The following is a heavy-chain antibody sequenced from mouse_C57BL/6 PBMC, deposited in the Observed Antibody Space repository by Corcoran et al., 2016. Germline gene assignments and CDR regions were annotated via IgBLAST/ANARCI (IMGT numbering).Heavy chain of an antibody. CDR3: ARGGYYGNYFDY. J-gene: IGHJ2*01. CDR2: IYPGDGDT. V-gene: IGHV1-80*01. Sequence: QVQLQQSGAELVKPGASVKISCKASGYAFSSYWMNWVKQRPGKGLEWIGQIYPGDGDTNYNGKFKGKATLTADKSSSTAYMQLSSLTSEDSAVYVCARGGYYGNYFDYWGQGTTLTVSS. CDR1: GYAFSSYW. D-gene: IGHD2-1*01.